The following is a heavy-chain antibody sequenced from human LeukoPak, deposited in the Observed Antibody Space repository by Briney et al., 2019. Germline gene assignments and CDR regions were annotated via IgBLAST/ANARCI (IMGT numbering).Heavy chain of an antibody. J-gene: IGHJ4*02. CDR2: ISSSGSTI. D-gene: IGHD6-19*01. Sequence: PGGSLRLFCAASGFTFSDYYMSWNRQAPGKGLEWVSYISSSGSTIYYADSVKGRFTISRDNAKNSLYLQMNSLRAEDTAVYYCARGPGPYSSGWYYFDYWGQGTLVTVSS. CDR3: ARGPGPYSSGWYYFDY. V-gene: IGHV3-11*01. CDR1: GFTFSDYY.